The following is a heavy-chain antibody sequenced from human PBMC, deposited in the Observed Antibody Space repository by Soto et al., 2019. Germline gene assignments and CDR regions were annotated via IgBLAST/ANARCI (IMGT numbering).Heavy chain of an antibody. CDR3: ARSKYSISSFDY. D-gene: IGHD6-6*01. Sequence: SGPTLVNPXQTLTLTCTFSGFSLSTDDVGVGWIRQPPGKALDWLAVIYWDDDKRYSPSLKSRLTITKDTSKNQVLLTMTNMDPVDTATYFCARSKYSISSFDYWGQGALVTVSS. J-gene: IGHJ4*02. CDR2: IYWDDDK. CDR1: GFSLSTDDVG. V-gene: IGHV2-5*02.